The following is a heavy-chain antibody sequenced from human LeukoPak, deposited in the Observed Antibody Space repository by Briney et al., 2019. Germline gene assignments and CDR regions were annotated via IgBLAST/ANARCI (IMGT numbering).Heavy chain of an antibody. CDR3: ASDILTGYYHVFDY. D-gene: IGHD3-9*01. Sequence: ASVKVSCKASGYTFTGYYMHWGRQAPGQGLEWMGWINPNSGGTNYAQKFQGRVTMTRDTSISTAYMELSRMRSDDTAVYYCASDILTGYYHVFDYGGQGTLVTVSS. J-gene: IGHJ4*02. CDR2: INPNSGGT. CDR1: GYTFTGYY. V-gene: IGHV1-2*02.